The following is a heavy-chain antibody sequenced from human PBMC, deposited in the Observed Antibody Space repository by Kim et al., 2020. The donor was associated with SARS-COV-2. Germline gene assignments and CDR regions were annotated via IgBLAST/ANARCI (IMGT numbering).Heavy chain of an antibody. V-gene: IGHV3-30*18. CDR1: GFTFSSYG. Sequence: GGSLRLSCAASGFTFSSYGMHWVRQAPGKGLEWVAVISYDGSNKYYADSVKGRFTISRDNSKNTLYLQMNSLRAEDTAVYYCAKGVQYQLLVDYWGQGTLVTVSS. CDR2: ISYDGSNK. D-gene: IGHD2-2*01. J-gene: IGHJ4*02. CDR3: AKGVQYQLLVDY.